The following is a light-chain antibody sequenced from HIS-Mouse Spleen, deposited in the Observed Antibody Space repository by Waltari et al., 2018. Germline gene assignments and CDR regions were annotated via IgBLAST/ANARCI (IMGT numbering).Light chain of an antibody. V-gene: IGKV1-9*01. CDR2: AAS. CDR3: QQVNSYPPT. Sequence: DIQLTQSPSFLSASVGDRVTITSRASQGISSYFAWYQQKPGKAPKHLIYAASTLKRGVRSRFSGSGSGTEFTLTVSSLQPEDFATYYCQQVNSYPPTLGQGTKVEIK. CDR1: QGISSY. J-gene: IGKJ1*01.